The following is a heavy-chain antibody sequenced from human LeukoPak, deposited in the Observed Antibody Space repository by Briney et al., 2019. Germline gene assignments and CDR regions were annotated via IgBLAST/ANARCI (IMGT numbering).Heavy chain of an antibody. Sequence: NPGGSLRLSCAASGFTFSNAWMSWIRQPPGKGLEWIGYIYYSGSTNYNPSLKSRVTISVDTSKNQFSLKLSSVTAADTAVYYCARVQDDYGDPNDYWGQGTLVTVSS. CDR1: GFTFSNAW. CDR3: ARVQDDYGDPNDY. D-gene: IGHD4-17*01. J-gene: IGHJ4*02. V-gene: IGHV4-59*01. CDR2: IYYSGST.